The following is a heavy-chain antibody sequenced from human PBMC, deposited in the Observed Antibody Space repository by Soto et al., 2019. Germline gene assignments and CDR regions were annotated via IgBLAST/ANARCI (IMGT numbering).Heavy chain of an antibody. CDR3: ARDSGKGAYFDY. D-gene: IGHD1-26*01. CDR2: IRNKANSYTT. V-gene: IGHV3-72*01. J-gene: IGHJ4*01. Sequence: EVQRVESGGGLVQPGGSQRLSCAASGFTFSDHYMDWVRQAPGKGLEWVGCIRNKANSYTTDYAAAGKGRFTISRDDSKDSLYLQMNRLKTEDTAIYYCARDSGKGAYFDYWGHGTLATVSS. CDR1: GFTFSDHY.